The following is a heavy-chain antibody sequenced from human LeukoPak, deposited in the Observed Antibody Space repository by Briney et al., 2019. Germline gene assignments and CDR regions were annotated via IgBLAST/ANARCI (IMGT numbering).Heavy chain of an antibody. Sequence: GGSLRLSCEPSGFPFSSYWMLWVRHAPGKGLVWVSRISGDGTIKTYADFVRGRFIVSRDNTKNILYLQINSLKVEDTATYFCSRSQFDYWGQGVLVTVSS. CDR1: GFPFSSYW. V-gene: IGHV3-74*03. CDR3: SRSQFDY. J-gene: IGHJ4*02. CDR2: ISGDGTIK.